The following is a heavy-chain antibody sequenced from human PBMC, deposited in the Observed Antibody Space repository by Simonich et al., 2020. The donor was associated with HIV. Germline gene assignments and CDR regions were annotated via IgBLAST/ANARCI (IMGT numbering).Heavy chain of an antibody. V-gene: IGHV3-53*01. CDR2: SCSVGST. Sequence: EVQLVESGGGLIQPGGSLRLSCAASGFTVSTNYMSWVRPAPGKGLEWVSISCSVGSTVYADSVKGRFTISRDNSKNTLYLQIHSLRAKDTAVYYGARVLWVITATRGAFDIWGQGTMVTVSS. CDR3: ARVLWVITATRGAFDI. D-gene: IGHD1-20*01. J-gene: IGHJ3*02. CDR1: GFTVSTNY.